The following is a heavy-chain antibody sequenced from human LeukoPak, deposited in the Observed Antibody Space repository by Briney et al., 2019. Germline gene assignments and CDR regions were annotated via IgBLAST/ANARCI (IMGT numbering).Heavy chain of an antibody. J-gene: IGHJ4*02. Sequence: SETLSLTCTVSRGSISSYYWSWIRQPAGKGLEWIGRIYTSGNTNYNPSLKSRITMSVDTSKNQFSLKLRSVTAADTAVYYCARDYDKGFDSWGQGTLVTVSS. CDR1: RGSISSYY. V-gene: IGHV4-4*07. D-gene: IGHD3-9*01. CDR3: ARDYDKGFDS. CDR2: IYTSGNT.